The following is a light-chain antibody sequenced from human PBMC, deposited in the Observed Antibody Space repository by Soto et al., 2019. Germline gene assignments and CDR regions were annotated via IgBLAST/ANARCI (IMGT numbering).Light chain of an antibody. J-gene: IGLJ2*01. CDR1: SRDVGGYNY. CDR2: EVS. Sequence: QSALTQPASVSGSPGQSITISCTGTSRDVGGYNYVSWHQQHPGKAPKVIITEVSNRPSGVSNRFSGSKSGNTASLTISGLQAEDEADYYCSSFAGSRNLIFGGGTKLTVL. V-gene: IGLV2-14*01. CDR3: SSFAGSRNLI.